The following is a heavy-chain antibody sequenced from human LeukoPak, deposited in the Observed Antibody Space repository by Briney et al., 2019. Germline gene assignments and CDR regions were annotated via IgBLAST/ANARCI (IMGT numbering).Heavy chain of an antibody. CDR2: LYHSGTT. CDR3: ARVDVPRDINDWYFDL. V-gene: IGHV4-38-2*02. Sequence: SETLSLTCTVSGYSIAHGFFWAWIRQPPGGGLEWIGTLYHSGTTYYETSLKSRISTSVDTSKNQFSLKMRLVTAADTAVYYCARVDVPRDINDWYFDLWGRGTLVTVSS. CDR1: GYSIAHGFF. D-gene: IGHD2-15*01. J-gene: IGHJ2*01.